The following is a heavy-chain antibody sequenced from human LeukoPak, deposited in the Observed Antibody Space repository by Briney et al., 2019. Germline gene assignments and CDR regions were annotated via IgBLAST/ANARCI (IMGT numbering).Heavy chain of an antibody. CDR2: ISSSSSYI. CDR1: GFTFSSYS. D-gene: IGHD2-2*01. V-gene: IGHV3-21*01. CDR3: AKALVVPAAMG. J-gene: IGHJ4*02. Sequence: GGSLRLSCAASGFTFSSYSMNWVRQAPGKGLEWVSSISSSSSYIYYADSVKGRFTISRDNSKNTLYLQMNSLRAEDSAVYYCAKALVVPAAMGGGQGTLVTVSA.